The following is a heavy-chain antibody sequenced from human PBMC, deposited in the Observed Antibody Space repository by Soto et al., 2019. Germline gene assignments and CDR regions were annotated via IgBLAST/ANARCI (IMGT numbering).Heavy chain of an antibody. J-gene: IGHJ4*02. Sequence: QVQLVQSGAEVKKPGSSVKVSCKASGGTFSSYAISWVRQAPGQGLEWMGGIIPLFGTANYAQKFQGRVTITADESTSTAYMELSSLRSEDTAVYYCARHRTADYGDSGGADIWGQGTLVTVAS. D-gene: IGHD4-17*01. V-gene: IGHV1-69*01. CDR2: IIPLFGTA. CDR1: GGTFSSYA. CDR3: ARHRTADYGDSGGADI.